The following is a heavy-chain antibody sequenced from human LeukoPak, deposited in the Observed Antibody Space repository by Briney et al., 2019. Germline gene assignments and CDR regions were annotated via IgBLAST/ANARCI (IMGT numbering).Heavy chain of an antibody. Sequence: PGGSLRLSCAASGFTFSNAWMSWVRQAPGKGLEWVGRIKSKTDGGTTDYAAPVKGRFTISRDNSKNTLYLQMNSLRAEDTAVYYCAKDRVAGPYYYGMDVWGQGTTVTVSS. D-gene: IGHD6-19*01. CDR3: AKDRVAGPYYYGMDV. CDR2: IKSKTDGGTT. J-gene: IGHJ6*02. V-gene: IGHV3-15*01. CDR1: GFTFSNAW.